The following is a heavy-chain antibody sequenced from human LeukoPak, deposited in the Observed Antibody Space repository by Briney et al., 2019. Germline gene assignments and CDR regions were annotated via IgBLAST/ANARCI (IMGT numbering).Heavy chain of an antibody. D-gene: IGHD4-23*01. CDR1: GFTFSSNY. J-gene: IGHJ4*02. CDR3: AKDRGATVVTPDY. Sequence: GGSLRLSCAASGFTFSSNYMSWVRQTPGKGLAWVSMIYSGGSTYYADSVKGRFTISRDNAKNSLYLQMNSLRAEDTALYYCAKDRGATVVTPDYWGQGTLVTVSS. V-gene: IGHV3-53*05. CDR2: IYSGGST.